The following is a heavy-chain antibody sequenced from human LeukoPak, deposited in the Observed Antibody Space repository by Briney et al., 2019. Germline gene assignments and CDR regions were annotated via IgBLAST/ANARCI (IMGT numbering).Heavy chain of an antibody. D-gene: IGHD3-16*02. Sequence: PSETLSLTYTVSGGSISSFYWSWIRQPPGKGLEWIGYIYYSGNTNYNPSLKSRVTISVDTSKSQVSLKLSSVTAADTAVYYCARSGGGWRYFDYWGQGTLVTVSS. J-gene: IGHJ4*02. CDR1: GGSISSFY. CDR3: ARSGGGWRYFDY. V-gene: IGHV4-59*01. CDR2: IYYSGNT.